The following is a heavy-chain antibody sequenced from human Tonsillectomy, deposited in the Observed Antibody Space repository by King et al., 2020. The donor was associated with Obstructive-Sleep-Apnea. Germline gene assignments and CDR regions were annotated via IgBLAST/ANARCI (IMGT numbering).Heavy chain of an antibody. CDR1: GGSISSSNW. CDR3: ARDGGGSYDY. V-gene: IGHV4-4*02. D-gene: IGHD1-26*01. Sequence: QLQESGPGLVKPSGTLSLTCAVSGGSISSSNWWGWVLQPPGKGRGWVGGIDHMGSTNYNPAPKSRGTISVDKSKNQFSLKLSSVTAADTAVYYCARDGGGSYDYWGQGTLVTVSS. J-gene: IGHJ4*02. CDR2: IDHMGST.